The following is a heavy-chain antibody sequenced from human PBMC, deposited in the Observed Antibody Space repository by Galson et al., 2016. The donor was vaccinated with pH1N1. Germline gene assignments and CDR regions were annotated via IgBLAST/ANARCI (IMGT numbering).Heavy chain of an antibody. D-gene: IGHD4-17*01. CDR1: GYSFTRYW. J-gene: IGHJ3*02. CDR2: VNPGGSTI. V-gene: IGHV5-51*03. Sequence: QSGAEVKKPGESLKISCKASGYSFTRYWIAWVRQVPGKGLEWVGVVNPGGSTIRYSPPFQGQVTISSDKSINTAYLQWISLKASDTATYYCARQYDFGDYRGDAFDIWGQGTMVIVPS. CDR3: ARQYDFGDYRGDAFDI.